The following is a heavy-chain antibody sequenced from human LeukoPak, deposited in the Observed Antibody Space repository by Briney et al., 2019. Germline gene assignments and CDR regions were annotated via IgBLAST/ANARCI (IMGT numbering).Heavy chain of an antibody. V-gene: IGHV6-1*01. J-gene: IGHJ6*03. Sequence: SQTLSLTCAISGDSVSSNSAAWNWLRQSPSRGLEWLGRTYYRSKWYNDYAVSVKSRITINPDTSKNQFSLQLNSVTPEDTAVYYCAREYYDILTGHPYYYYYMDVWGKGTTVTVSS. D-gene: IGHD3-9*01. CDR3: AREYYDILTGHPYYYYYMDV. CDR1: GDSVSSNSAA. CDR2: TYYRSKWYN.